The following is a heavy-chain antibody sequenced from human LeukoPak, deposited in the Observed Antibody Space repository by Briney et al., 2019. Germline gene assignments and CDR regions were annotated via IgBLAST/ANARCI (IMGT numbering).Heavy chain of an antibody. CDR3: ARGGDYGDRGWFDP. D-gene: IGHD4-17*01. CDR2: INHSGST. V-gene: IGHV4-34*01. J-gene: IGHJ5*02. Sequence: SETLSLTCAVYGGSFSGYYWSWIRQPPGKGLEWIGEINHSGSTNYNPSLKSRVTISVDTSKNQFSLKLSSVTAADTAVYYCARGGDYGDRGWFDPWGQGTLVTVSS. CDR1: GGSFSGYY.